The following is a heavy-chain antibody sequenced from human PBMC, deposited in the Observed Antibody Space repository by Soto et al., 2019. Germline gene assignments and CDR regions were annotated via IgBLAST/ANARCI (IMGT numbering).Heavy chain of an antibody. J-gene: IGHJ6*02. Sequence: GGPQRHSWGASGGTFSSYSMNWIRQAPGKGLEWVSYISSSSSTIYYADSVKGRFTISRDNAKNSLYLQMNSLRDEDTAVYYCARELVDYASFIDYYYGMDVWGQGTTVTVAS. CDR3: ARELVDYASFIDYYYGMDV. CDR2: ISSSSSTI. CDR1: GGTFSSYS. V-gene: IGHV3-48*02. D-gene: IGHD4-17*01.